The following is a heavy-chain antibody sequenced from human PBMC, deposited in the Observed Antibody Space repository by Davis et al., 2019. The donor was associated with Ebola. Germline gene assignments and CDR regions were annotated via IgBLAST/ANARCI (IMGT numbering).Heavy chain of an antibody. Sequence: ASVKVSCKASGYTFTGYYMHWVRQAPGQGLEWMGWISAYNGNTNYAQKLQGRVTMTTDTSTSTAYMELRSLRSDDTAVYYCARERCSSTSCYQAFDIWGQGTMVTVSS. CDR2: ISAYNGNT. D-gene: IGHD2-2*01. CDR1: GYTFTGYY. J-gene: IGHJ3*02. V-gene: IGHV1-18*04. CDR3: ARERCSSTSCYQAFDI.